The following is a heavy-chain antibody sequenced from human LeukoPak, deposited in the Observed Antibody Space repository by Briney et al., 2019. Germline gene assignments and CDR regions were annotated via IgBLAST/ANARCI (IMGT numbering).Heavy chain of an antibody. Sequence: SETLSLTCTVSGGSISSYYWSWIRQPTGKGLEWIGRIYTSGSTNYNPSLKSRVTMSVDTSKNQFSLKLSSVTAADTAVYYCARIRSSWFHFDYWGQGTLVTVSS. J-gene: IGHJ4*02. V-gene: IGHV4-4*07. CDR1: GGSISSYY. CDR2: IYTSGST. CDR3: ARIRSSWFHFDY. D-gene: IGHD6-13*01.